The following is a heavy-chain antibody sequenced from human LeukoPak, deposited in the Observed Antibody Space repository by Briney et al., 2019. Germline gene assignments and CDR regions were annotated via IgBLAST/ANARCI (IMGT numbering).Heavy chain of an antibody. Sequence: SVSVSCTASGGTFSSYTISWVRQAPGQGLEWMGRIIPIVGIANYAQKFQGRVTITADKSTSTAYMELSSLRSEDTAVYYCARVMGHSGYERYYYYGMDVWGQGTTVTVSS. CDR2: IIPIVGIA. CDR1: GGTFSSYT. J-gene: IGHJ6*02. D-gene: IGHD5-12*01. CDR3: ARVMGHSGYERYYYYGMDV. V-gene: IGHV1-69*02.